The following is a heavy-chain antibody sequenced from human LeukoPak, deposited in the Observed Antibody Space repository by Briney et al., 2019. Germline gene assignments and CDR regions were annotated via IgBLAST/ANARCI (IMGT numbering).Heavy chain of an antibody. CDR2: ICDSGGST. CDR3: ANYLSSSCFRIDY. Sequence: GGSLRLSCAASGFTFSSYAMSWVRQAPGKGLEWVSTICDSGGSTYYADSVKGRFTISRDNSKNTLYLQMNSLRAEDTAVYYCANYLSSSCFRIDYWGQGTLVTVSS. V-gene: IGHV3-23*01. J-gene: IGHJ4*02. CDR1: GFTFSSYA. D-gene: IGHD2-2*01.